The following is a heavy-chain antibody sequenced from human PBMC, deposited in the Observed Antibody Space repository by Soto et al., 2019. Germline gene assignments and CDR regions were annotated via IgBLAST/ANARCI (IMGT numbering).Heavy chain of an antibody. CDR3: TAYQLLPKNWFDP. Sequence: SETLSLTCTVSGGSISSYYWSWIRQPPGKGLEWIGYIYYSGSTNYNPSLKSRVTISVDTSKNQFSLKLSSVTAADTAVYYCTAYQLLPKNWFDPWGQGTLVTVSS. V-gene: IGHV4-59*01. J-gene: IGHJ5*02. D-gene: IGHD2-2*01. CDR1: GGSISSYY. CDR2: IYYSGST.